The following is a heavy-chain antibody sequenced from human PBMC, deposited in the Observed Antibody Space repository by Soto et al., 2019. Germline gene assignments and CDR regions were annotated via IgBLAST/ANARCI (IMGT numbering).Heavy chain of an antibody. CDR3: ARGEAERSYYGMDV. CDR1: GGSISSGDYY. CDR2: IYYSGST. V-gene: IGHV4-30-4*01. Sequence: PSETLSLTCTVSGGSISSGDYYWRWIRQPPGKGLEWIGYIYYSGSTYYNPSLKSRVTISVDTSKNQFSLKLSSVTAADTAVYYCARGEAERSYYGMDVWGQGTTVTVS. J-gene: IGHJ6*02. D-gene: IGHD1-26*01.